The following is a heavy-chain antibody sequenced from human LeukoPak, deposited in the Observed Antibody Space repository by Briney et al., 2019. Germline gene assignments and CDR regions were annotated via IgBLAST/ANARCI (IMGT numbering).Heavy chain of an antibody. Sequence: SETLSLTCTVSGGSISSSNYYWGWSREPPGKGLEWIGSIYYSGSTYYNPSLKSRVTISVDTSKNQFSLKLSTVTAADTAVYYCARTNYYISGSYYRDWGQGALVTVSS. D-gene: IGHD3-10*01. CDR2: IYYSGST. CDR1: GGSISSSNYY. V-gene: IGHV4-39*07. J-gene: IGHJ4*02. CDR3: ARTNYYISGSYYRD.